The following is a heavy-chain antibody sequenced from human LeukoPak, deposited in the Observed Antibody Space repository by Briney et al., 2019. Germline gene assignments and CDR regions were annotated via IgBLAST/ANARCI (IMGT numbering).Heavy chain of an antibody. Sequence: HSETLSLTCTVSGGSITSYYWSWIRQPPGNGLEWIGYIYYTGTTNYNPSLESRVTISVDTSKNQFSLKLSSVTAADTAVYYCARGQTTAGEDFDYWGQGTLVTVSS. CDR2: IYYTGTT. CDR1: GGSITSYY. CDR3: ARGQTTAGEDFDY. J-gene: IGHJ4*02. V-gene: IGHV4-59*12. D-gene: IGHD3-10*01.